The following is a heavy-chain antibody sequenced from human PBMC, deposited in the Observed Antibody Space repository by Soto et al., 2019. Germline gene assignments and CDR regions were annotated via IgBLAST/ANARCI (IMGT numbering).Heavy chain of an antibody. J-gene: IGHJ6*02. CDR2: ISPYNDFT. Sequence: QAQLEQSGAEVKKPGASVKVACKASGYTFYNYGITWVRQAPGHGLEWMGWISPYNDFTNYAQKFEARVSMTTDTSTSTAFMELRSLTSDDTAVYFCARLPTSGYHTHYYYAMDVWGQGTTVTVSS. D-gene: IGHD5-12*01. CDR1: GYTFYNYG. V-gene: IGHV1-18*01. CDR3: ARLPTSGYHTHYYYAMDV.